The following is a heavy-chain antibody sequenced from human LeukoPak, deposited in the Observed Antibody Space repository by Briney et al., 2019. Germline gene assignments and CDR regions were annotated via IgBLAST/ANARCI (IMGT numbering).Heavy chain of an antibody. CDR2: IYYSGST. CDR1: GGSISSYY. CDR3: ARRHDYGDYWYFDL. Sequence: PSETLSLTCTVSGGSISSYYWSWIRQPPGKGLEWIGHIYYSGSTNYNPSPKSRVTISVDTSKDQFSLKLSSVTAADTAVYYCARRHDYGDYWYFDLWGRGTLVTVSS. D-gene: IGHD4-17*01. V-gene: IGHV4-59*08. J-gene: IGHJ2*01.